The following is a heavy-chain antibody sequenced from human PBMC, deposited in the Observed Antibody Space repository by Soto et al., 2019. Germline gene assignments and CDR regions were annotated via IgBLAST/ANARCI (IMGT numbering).Heavy chain of an antibody. D-gene: IGHD3-3*01. J-gene: IGHJ6*02. CDR3: AREDDSYGMDV. CDR2: INPSGGST. V-gene: IGHV1-46*01. CDR1: GYTFTRYY. Sequence: ASVKVSCKTSGYTFTRYYIHWVRQAPGQGLEWMGIINPSGGSTSYAQKFQGRVTMTRDTSTSTVYMELSSLRSEDTAVYYCAREDDSYGMDVWGQGTTVTVSS.